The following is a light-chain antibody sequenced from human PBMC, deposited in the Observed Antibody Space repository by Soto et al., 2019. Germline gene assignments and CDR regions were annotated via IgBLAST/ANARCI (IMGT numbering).Light chain of an antibody. CDR3: QQYESTPPT. Sequence: DIVTTQSPDSLAVSLGERATINCKSSQSVLYSSNNKNYLAWYQQRPGQPPKLLIYWASTRESGVPDRFSGSGSGTDFTLTITSLQAEDVAVYYCQQYESTPPTFGQGTKLEIK. CDR2: WAS. J-gene: IGKJ2*01. CDR1: QSVLYSSNNKNY. V-gene: IGKV4-1*01.